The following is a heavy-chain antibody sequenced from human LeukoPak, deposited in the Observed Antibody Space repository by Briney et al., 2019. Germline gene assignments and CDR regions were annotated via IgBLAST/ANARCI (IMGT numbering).Heavy chain of an antibody. CDR1: GGSFSGYY. V-gene: IGHV4-34*01. CDR2: INHSGST. Sequence: SETLSLTCAVYGGSFSGYYWSWIRQPPGKGLGWIGEINHSGSTNYNPSLKSRVTISVDTSKNQFSLKLSSVTAADTAVYYCARSLVIAAPYYYYGMDVWGQGTTVTVSS. J-gene: IGHJ6*02. D-gene: IGHD6-6*01. CDR3: ARSLVIAAPYYYYGMDV.